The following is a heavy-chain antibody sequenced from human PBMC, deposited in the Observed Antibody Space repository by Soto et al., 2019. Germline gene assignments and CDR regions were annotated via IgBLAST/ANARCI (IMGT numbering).Heavy chain of an antibody. CDR1: GYSFTTCW. D-gene: IGHD1-1*01. CDR2: IYPGDSDT. V-gene: IGHV5-51*01. J-gene: IGHJ4*01. Sequence: GESLKISCKSSGYSFTTCWIAWVRQMPGKGLEWVGIIYPGDSDTRYGPSFEGHVTISVDKSISTAFLQWNSLKASDNAIYYCARHSTAEPNDYWGQGTLVTVYS. CDR3: ARHSTAEPNDY.